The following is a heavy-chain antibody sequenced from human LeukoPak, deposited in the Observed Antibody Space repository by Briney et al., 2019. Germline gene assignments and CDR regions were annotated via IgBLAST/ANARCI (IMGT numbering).Heavy chain of an antibody. CDR2: ISISGSDT. CDR1: GFAFSDYY. Sequence: GGSLRLSCAASGFAFSDYYMSWIRQAPGKGLDWLSYISISGSDTFYADSVSGRFTISRDNAKNSLFLQMNSLRVEDTAVYYCARGNNTFEMATLALDHWGQGTLVTVSS. CDR3: ARGNNTFEMATLALDH. J-gene: IGHJ1*01. V-gene: IGHV3-11*01. D-gene: IGHD5-24*01.